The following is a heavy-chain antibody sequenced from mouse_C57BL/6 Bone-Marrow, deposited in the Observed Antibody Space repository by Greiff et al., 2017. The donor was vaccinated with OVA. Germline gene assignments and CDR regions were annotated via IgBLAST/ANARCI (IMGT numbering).Heavy chain of an antibody. CDR3: TRGYSNYYAMDY. CDR1: GYTFTDYE. J-gene: IGHJ4*01. D-gene: IGHD2-5*01. Sequence: VQLQQSGAELVRPGASVTLSCKASGYTFTDYEMHWVKQTPVHGLEWIGAIDPETGGTASNQKFKGKGILTADKSSSPAYMELRGLTSEDSAVYYCTRGYSNYYAMDYWGQGTSVTVSS. V-gene: IGHV1-15*01. CDR2: IDPETGGT.